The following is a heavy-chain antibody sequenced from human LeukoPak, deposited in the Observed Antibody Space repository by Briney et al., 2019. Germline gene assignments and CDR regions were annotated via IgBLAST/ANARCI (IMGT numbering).Heavy chain of an antibody. Sequence: GGSLRLSCAASGFTFSSYWMSWVRQAPGKGLEWVANIKEDGSEKYYVDSVKGRFTISRDSAKNSLYLQMNSLRAEDTAVYYCTSTRVAAAGADWGQGTLVTVSS. CDR2: IKEDGSEK. V-gene: IGHV3-7*01. J-gene: IGHJ4*02. D-gene: IGHD6-13*01. CDR1: GFTFSSYW. CDR3: TSTRVAAAGAD.